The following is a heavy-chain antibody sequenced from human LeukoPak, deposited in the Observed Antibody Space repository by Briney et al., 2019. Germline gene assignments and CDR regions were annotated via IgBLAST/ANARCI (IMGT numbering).Heavy chain of an antibody. Sequence: SETLSLTCAVSGYSISSGYYWGWIRQPPGKGLEWIGTIYHSGSTYYNPSLKSRVTISVDTSKNQFSLKLSSVTAADTAVYSCARAIAARPTSPWGYWGQGTLVTVSS. CDR3: ARAIAARPTSPWGY. D-gene: IGHD6-6*01. CDR1: GYSISSGYY. CDR2: IYHSGST. V-gene: IGHV4-38-2*01. J-gene: IGHJ4*02.